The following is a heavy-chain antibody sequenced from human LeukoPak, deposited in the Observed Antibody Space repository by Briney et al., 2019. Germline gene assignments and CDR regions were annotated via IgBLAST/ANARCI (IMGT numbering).Heavy chain of an antibody. J-gene: IGHJ4*02. CDR2: FYYGGVT. V-gene: IGHV4-59*07. CDR1: GASISSYY. CDR3: ARVGYDYSFDS. Sequence: SDTLSLTCTVSGASISSYYWMCIRQSPGKGLEWIAYFYYGGVTKHNPSLKSRVTISADTSKNQFSLKLTSVTAADTAVYFCARVGYDYSFDSWGQGTLVTVSS. D-gene: IGHD5-12*01.